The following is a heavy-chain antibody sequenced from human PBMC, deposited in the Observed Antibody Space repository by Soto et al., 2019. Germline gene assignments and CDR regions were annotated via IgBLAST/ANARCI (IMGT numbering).Heavy chain of an antibody. D-gene: IGHD2-2*01. J-gene: IGHJ4*02. CDR1: GGSFSGYY. Sequence: QVQLQQWGAGLLKPSETLSLTCAVYGGSFSGYYWSWIRQPPGKGLGWIGEINHSGSTNYNPSLKSRVTISVDTSKNQFSLKLSSVTAADTAVYYCARGEGCSSTSCYFDYWGQGTLVTVSS. V-gene: IGHV4-34*01. CDR3: ARGEGCSSTSCYFDY. CDR2: INHSGST.